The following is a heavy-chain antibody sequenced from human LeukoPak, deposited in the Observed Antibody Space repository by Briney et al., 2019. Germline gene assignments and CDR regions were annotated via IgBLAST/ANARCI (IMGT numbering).Heavy chain of an antibody. D-gene: IGHD1-26*01. CDR1: GGSISSYY. CDR2: IYYSGNT. J-gene: IGHJ5*02. Sequence: PSETLSLTCTVSGGSISSYYWNWIRQPPGKGLEWIGYIYYSGNTKYNPSLESRVTISVDTSKNQFSLKLRTVTAADTAVYYCARGMPQGWVHGFDACAQGSLVPVSS. V-gene: IGHV4-59*13. CDR3: ARGMPQGWVHGFDA.